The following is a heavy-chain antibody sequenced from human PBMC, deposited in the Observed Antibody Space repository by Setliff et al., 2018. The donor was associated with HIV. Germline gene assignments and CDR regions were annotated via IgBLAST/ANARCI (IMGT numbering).Heavy chain of an antibody. J-gene: IGHJ6*03. Sequence: SETLSLTCAVYGGSFSEYYWSWIRQSPGKGLEWIGEINHSGSTHYNPPLTSRATISVDTSKNQFSLRLNSVTAADTAVYYCARGATLLPGYSDRWEYFYMDVWGKGTTVTVSS. D-gene: IGHD5-12*01. V-gene: IGHV4-34*01. CDR2: INHSGST. CDR3: ARGATLLPGYSDRWEYFYMDV. CDR1: GGSFSEYY.